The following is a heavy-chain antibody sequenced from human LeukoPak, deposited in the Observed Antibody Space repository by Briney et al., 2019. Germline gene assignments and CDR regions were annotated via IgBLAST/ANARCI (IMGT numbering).Heavy chain of an antibody. V-gene: IGHV5-10-1*01. CDR3: ARAPEYYYDSSGYYPYFGY. Sequence: GESLRISCKGSGYSFTSHWISWVRQTPGKGLEWMGRIDPSDSYTIYSPSFQGHVTISADKSISTAYQQWSSLKASDIAMYYCARAPEYYYDSSGYYPYFGYWGQGNLVTVSS. CDR2: IDPSDSYT. D-gene: IGHD3-22*01. CDR1: GYSFTSHW. J-gene: IGHJ4*02.